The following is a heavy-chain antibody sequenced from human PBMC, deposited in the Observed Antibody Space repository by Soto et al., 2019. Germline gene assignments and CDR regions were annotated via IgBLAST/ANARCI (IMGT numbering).Heavy chain of an antibody. J-gene: IGHJ5*02. V-gene: IGHV4-34*01. CDR3: SRRTVMKSCFEP. CDR1: VGSFRGYS. CDR2: INYTGNT. Sequence: SETLSLTCAFYVGSFRGYSWTCIRHPPGKWLEWIGEINYTGNTKYNPSLKSRVTISLDTSKNQFSLNLSSVTAADMAVYYCSRRTVMKSCFEPWGLGTLVIVSS. D-gene: IGHD4-17*01.